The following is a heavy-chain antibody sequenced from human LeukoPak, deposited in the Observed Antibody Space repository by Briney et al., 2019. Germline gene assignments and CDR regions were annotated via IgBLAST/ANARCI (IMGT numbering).Heavy chain of an antibody. CDR1: GGSILTTNW. V-gene: IGHV4-4*02. CDR2: VHLSGAS. J-gene: IGHJ4*02. D-gene: IGHD1-26*01. CDR3: TRESGAFSPFGF. Sequence: WETLTLTCAVSGGSILTTNWWSWVRQPPGKGLEWIGEVHLSGASNYNPSLKSRVNMSIDKSKNQLSLELTSVTAADTAIYYCTRESGAFSPFGFWGPGPPVTVSS.